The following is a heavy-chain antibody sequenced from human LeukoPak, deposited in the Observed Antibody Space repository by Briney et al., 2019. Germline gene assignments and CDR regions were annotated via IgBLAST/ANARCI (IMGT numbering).Heavy chain of an antibody. V-gene: IGHV4-59*01. CDR3: ARDRGTPGATANWYFDR. Sequence: SETLSLTCTVPGDSFSSYYWTWIRQTPGNGLEWIGYIYYSGSTNYNPSLRSRVTISVDTSKTQFSRNLRSVPAADTAVYYCARDRGTPGATANWYFDRWGRGTLVTVSS. J-gene: IGHJ2*01. D-gene: IGHD1-26*01. CDR2: IYYSGST. CDR1: GDSFSSYY.